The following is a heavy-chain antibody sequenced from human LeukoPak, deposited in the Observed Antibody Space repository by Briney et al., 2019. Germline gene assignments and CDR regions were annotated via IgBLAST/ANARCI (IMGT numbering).Heavy chain of an antibody. Sequence: ASVTVSCKASGYTFSSYYIYWVRQAPGQGLEWMGIINPSGGSTSYAQKFQGRVTMTRDTSTSTVYMQLSSLRSEDTAVYYCAAGAAAGTGGNYWGQGTLVTVSS. CDR1: GYTFSSYY. V-gene: IGHV1-46*01. CDR2: INPSGGST. D-gene: IGHD6-13*01. J-gene: IGHJ4*02. CDR3: AAGAAAGTGGNY.